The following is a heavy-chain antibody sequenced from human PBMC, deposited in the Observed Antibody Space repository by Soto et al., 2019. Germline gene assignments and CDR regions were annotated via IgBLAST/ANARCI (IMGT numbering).Heavy chain of an antibody. J-gene: IGHJ4*02. CDR1: GYTFTSYY. Sequence: ASVKVSCKASGYTFTSYYMHWVRQAPGQGLEWMGIINPSGGSTSYAQKFQGRVTMTRDTSTSTVYMELSSLRSEDTAVYYCARLGYCSGGSCYSNPPFDYWGQGTLVTVSS. D-gene: IGHD2-15*01. CDR2: INPSGGST. CDR3: ARLGYCSGGSCYSNPPFDY. V-gene: IGHV1-46*03.